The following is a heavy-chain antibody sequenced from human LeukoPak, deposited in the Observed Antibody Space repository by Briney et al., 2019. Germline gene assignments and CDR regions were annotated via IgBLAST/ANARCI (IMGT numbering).Heavy chain of an antibody. V-gene: IGHV1-2*02. D-gene: IGHD2-21*01. CDR2: INPNSGGT. CDR1: GYTFTGYY. J-gene: IGHJ4*02. Sequence: ASVKVSCKASGYTFTGYYMHWVRQAPGQGLEWMGWINPNSGGTNYAQKFQGRVTMTTDTSTSTAYMELRSLRSDDTAVYYCARSIVVVLAIPYFDYWGQGTLVAVSS. CDR3: ARSIVVVLAIPYFDY.